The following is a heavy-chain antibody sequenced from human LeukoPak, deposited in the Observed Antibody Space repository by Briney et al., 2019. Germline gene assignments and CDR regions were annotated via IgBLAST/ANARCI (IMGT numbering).Heavy chain of an antibody. D-gene: IGHD3-10*01. CDR1: GFTFSSYG. Sequence: GGSLRLSCAASGFTFSSYGMHWVRQAPGKGLEWVAVIWYDGSNKYYAASVKGRFTISRDNSKNTLYLQMNSLRAEDTAVYYCARDSYYYGSGLNFDYWGQGTLVTVSS. J-gene: IGHJ4*02. CDR2: IWYDGSNK. V-gene: IGHV3-33*01. CDR3: ARDSYYYGSGLNFDY.